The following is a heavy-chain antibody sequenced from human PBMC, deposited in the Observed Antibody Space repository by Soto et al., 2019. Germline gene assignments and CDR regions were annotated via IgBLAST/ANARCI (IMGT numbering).Heavy chain of an antibody. Sequence: QLQLQESGSGLVKPSQTLSLTCAVSGGSISSGGYSWSWIRQPQGKGMEWIGYIYHSGSTYYNPSLKSRDTISVDRSKNQFSLKLSSVTAADTAVYYCARIQLWSYYCDYWGQGTLVTVSS. D-gene: IGHD5-18*01. J-gene: IGHJ4*02. V-gene: IGHV4-30-2*01. CDR2: IYHSGST. CDR1: GGSISSGGYS. CDR3: ARIQLWSYYCDY.